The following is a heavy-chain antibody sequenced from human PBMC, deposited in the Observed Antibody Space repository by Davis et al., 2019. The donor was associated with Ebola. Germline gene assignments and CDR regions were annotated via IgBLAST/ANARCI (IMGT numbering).Heavy chain of an antibody. CDR1: GYTFASYG. CDR3: ARGLLDYGEYSGWGMDV. CDR2: ITAYNGYT. J-gene: IGHJ6*02. D-gene: IGHD4-17*01. Sequence: PGGSLRLSCKTYGYTFASYGINWVRQAPGQGLEWMGWITAYNGYTKYAQNFEGRVTMTTDTSTSTAYMELRSLRSDDTAVYYCARGLLDYGEYSGWGMDVWGQGTAVTVSS. V-gene: IGHV1-18*01.